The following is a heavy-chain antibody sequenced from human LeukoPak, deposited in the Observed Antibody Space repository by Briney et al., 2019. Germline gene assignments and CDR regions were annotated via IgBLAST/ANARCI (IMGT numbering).Heavy chain of an antibody. Sequence: ASVTVSCKASGYTFTDYYMHWVRQAPGQGLEWMGWIYPHSGGTKYAQKFQGRVTVTRDTSISTAYMELSSVRSDDTAVYYCAREYYDTSGRKHAFDIWGQGTMVTVSS. CDR3: AREYYDTSGRKHAFDI. V-gene: IGHV1-2*02. CDR1: GYTFTDYY. J-gene: IGHJ3*02. CDR2: IYPHSGGT. D-gene: IGHD3-22*01.